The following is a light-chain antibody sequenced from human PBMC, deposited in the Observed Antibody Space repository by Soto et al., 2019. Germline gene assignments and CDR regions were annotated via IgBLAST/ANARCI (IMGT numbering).Light chain of an antibody. CDR2: GAS. V-gene: IGKV3-20*01. CDR1: QAVSNAY. CDR3: QQFGSSPYT. J-gene: IGKJ2*01. Sequence: EIVLTQSPGTLSSSPGERATLSCRASQAVSNAYLAWYQHKPGQVPRLLIHGASNRATGIPDRFSGGGSATDFTLTINTLEPEDCAVYYCQQFGSSPYTFDQGPKLEIK.